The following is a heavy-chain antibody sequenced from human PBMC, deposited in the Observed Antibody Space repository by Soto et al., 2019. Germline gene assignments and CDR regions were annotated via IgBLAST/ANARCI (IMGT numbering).Heavy chain of an antibody. Sequence: GSSVKAPWKARGYTFTGYEMPWVRQAPGQGLEWMRCINAGNGNTKYSQKFQGRVTITRDSSASTAYMELSSLISENTAVYYCARAPTYSDSVPRRQGP. D-gene: IGHD4-17*01. CDR2: INAGNGNT. CDR3: ARAPTYSDSVP. CDR1: GYTFTGYE. J-gene: IGHJ5*02. V-gene: IGHV1-3*01.